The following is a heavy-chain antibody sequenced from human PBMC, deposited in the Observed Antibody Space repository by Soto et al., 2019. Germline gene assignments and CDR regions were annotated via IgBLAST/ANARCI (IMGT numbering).Heavy chain of an antibody. J-gene: IGHJ5*02. V-gene: IGHV3-30*18. CDR1: GFIFSTYG. CDR3: VQDRSYDSSGYYPSS. CDR2: ISYDGRDI. D-gene: IGHD3-22*01. Sequence: QVQLVESGGGVVQPGRSLRLSCAASGFIFSTYGMHWVRQAPGKGLEWVAVISYDGRDILYADSVKGRFTISRADSKNTLYLKMNSLRAEDTAMYYCVQDRSYDSSGYYPSSWGQGTLVTVSS.